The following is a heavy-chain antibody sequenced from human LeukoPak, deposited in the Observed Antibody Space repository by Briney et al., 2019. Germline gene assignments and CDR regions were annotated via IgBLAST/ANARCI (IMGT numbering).Heavy chain of an antibody. D-gene: IGHD3-16*01. Sequence: PLGALRLSCAASGFSVSNNYMNWVRQASGKGLEWVSVMHSDGRTFYADSVKGRFTISRDNAKNSLYLQMSNLRAEDTAVYFCARGGGLDVWGQGATVTVSS. J-gene: IGHJ6*02. CDR2: MHSDGRT. CDR1: GFSVSNNY. V-gene: IGHV3-53*01. CDR3: ARGGGLDV.